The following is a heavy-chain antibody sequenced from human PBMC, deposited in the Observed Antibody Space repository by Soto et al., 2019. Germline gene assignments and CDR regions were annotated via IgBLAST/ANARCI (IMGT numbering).Heavy chain of an antibody. CDR2: INHSGST. Sequence: SETLSLTCTVSGGSISSSSYYWGWIRQPPGKGLEWIGEINHSGSTNYNPSLKSRVTISVDTSKNQFSLKLSSVTAADTAVYYCATKQVLLWFGERDAFDIWGQGTMVTVSS. V-gene: IGHV4-39*07. J-gene: IGHJ3*02. CDR3: ATKQVLLWFGERDAFDI. D-gene: IGHD3-10*01. CDR1: GGSISSSSYY.